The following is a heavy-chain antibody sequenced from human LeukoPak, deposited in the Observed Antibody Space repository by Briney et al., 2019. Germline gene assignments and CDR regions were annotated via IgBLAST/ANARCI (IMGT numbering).Heavy chain of an antibody. CDR1: GGSISSYY. CDR3: ASAGELSHFDY. Sequence: SETLSLTCTVSGGSISSYYWSWIRQPPGKGLEWIGYIYYSGSTNYNPSLKSRVTISVDTSKNQFSLKLSSVTAADTAVYYCASAGELSHFDYWGQGTRVTVSS. D-gene: IGHD3-10*01. V-gene: IGHV4-59*08. J-gene: IGHJ4*02. CDR2: IYYSGST.